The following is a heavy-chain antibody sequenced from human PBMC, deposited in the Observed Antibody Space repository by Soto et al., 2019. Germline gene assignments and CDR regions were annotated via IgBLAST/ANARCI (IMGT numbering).Heavy chain of an antibody. V-gene: IGHV4-59*08. Sequence: QVQLQESGPGLVKPSETLSLTCTVSGGSISSYYWSWIRQPPGKGLEWIGYIYYSGSTNYNPSLKSRVTISVDTSKNQFSLKLSSVTAADTAVYYCASLHTNYYDSSGYDRWFDPWGQGTLVTVSS. CDR2: IYYSGST. D-gene: IGHD3-22*01. CDR3: ASLHTNYYDSSGYDRWFDP. J-gene: IGHJ5*02. CDR1: GGSISSYY.